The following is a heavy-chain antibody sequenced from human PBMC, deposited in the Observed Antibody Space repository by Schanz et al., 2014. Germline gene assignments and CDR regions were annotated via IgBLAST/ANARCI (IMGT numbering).Heavy chain of an antibody. V-gene: IGHV1-2*02. CDR3: ARDRDQWDGNYLDY. CDR1: GYTFIGHH. D-gene: IGHD1-26*01. J-gene: IGHJ4*02. Sequence: QVQLVQSGAEVKKPGASVKVSCKASGYTFIGHHIHWVRQAPGQGLEWMGWIDPNSGGTNYAQKFQGRVTMTSDTSITTVYMEVNSLTSDDTAVFYCARDRDQWDGNYLDYWGQGTLVTVSS. CDR2: IDPNSGGT.